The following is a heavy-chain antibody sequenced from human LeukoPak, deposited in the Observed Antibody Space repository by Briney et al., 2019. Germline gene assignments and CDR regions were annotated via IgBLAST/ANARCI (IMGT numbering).Heavy chain of an antibody. D-gene: IGHD3-22*01. V-gene: IGHV4-30-4*08. CDR2: IYYSGTT. CDR3: AREAYYDSSGYYIIDY. J-gene: IGHJ4*02. Sequence: SETLSLTCTVSGGSISSGDYYWGWLRQPPGKGREGIGYIYYSGTTYFNPSLKRPVTITVDTSKNQFSLKLSSVTAADTAVYYCAREAYYDSSGYYIIDYWGQGTLVTVSS. CDR1: GGSISSGDYY.